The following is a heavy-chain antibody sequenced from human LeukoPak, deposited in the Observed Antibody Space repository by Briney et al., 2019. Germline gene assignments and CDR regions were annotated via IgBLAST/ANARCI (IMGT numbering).Heavy chain of an antibody. CDR3: VKWTSCYRY. Sequence: PGRSLRLSCSASGFTFSNYAMHWVRQAPGKGLEYVSAISSNGGTTYYADSVKGRFTISRDTSKNTLYLQMSSLRAEDTAVYYCVKWTSCYRYWGQGTLVTVSS. CDR2: ISSNGGTT. CDR1: GFTFSNYA. J-gene: IGHJ4*02. D-gene: IGHD2-2*01. V-gene: IGHV3-64D*09.